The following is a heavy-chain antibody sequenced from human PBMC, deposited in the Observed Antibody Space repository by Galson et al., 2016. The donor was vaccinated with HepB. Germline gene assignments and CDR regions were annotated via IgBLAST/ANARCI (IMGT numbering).Heavy chain of an antibody. D-gene: IGHD1-14*01. V-gene: IGHV5-51*01. Sequence: QSGAEVKKPGESLKISCQGSRYIFTSHWIGWVRQMPGKGLEWMGIMSPGGSDFRYNPSFEGQVSITVDESISTAYLQWSTLKASDTAIYYWATRPATTGAPFGYWGQGTLVAVSS. J-gene: IGHJ4*02. CDR3: ATRPATTGAPFGY. CDR1: RYIFTSHW. CDR2: MSPGGSDF.